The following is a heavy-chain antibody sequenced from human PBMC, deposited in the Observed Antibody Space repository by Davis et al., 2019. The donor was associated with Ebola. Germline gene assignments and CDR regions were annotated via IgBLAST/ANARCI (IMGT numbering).Heavy chain of an antibody. D-gene: IGHD3-3*01. CDR3: ARSNLRFSHDYGMDV. CDR2: TYYNSKWYN. V-gene: IGHV6-1*01. CDR1: GDSVSRNSAA. J-gene: IGHJ6*04. Sequence: HSQTLSLTCAISGDSVSRNSAAWNWIRQSPSRGLEWLGRTYYNSKWYNDYAASVKSRIIINPDTSKNQFSLQLNSVTAADTAVYYCARSNLRFSHDYGMDVWGKGTAVIVSS.